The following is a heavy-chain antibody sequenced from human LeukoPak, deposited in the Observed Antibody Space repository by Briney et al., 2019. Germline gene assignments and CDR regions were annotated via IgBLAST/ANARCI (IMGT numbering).Heavy chain of an antibody. CDR3: ARACSSSSCYMVH. V-gene: IGHV1-18*01. D-gene: IGHD2-2*02. CDR1: GGTFSSYA. CDR2: ISVYNGNT. J-gene: IGHJ4*02. Sequence: ASVKVSCKASGGTFSSYAISWVRQAPGQGLEWMGWISVYNGNTNYAQNLQGRVTLTTDTSTSTAYMELRSLRSDDTALYYCARACSSSSCYMVHWGQGTLVTVSS.